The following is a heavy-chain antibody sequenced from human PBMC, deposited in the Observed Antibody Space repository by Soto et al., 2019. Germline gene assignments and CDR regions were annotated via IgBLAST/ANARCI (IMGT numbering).Heavy chain of an antibody. CDR2: ISGSGGSI. V-gene: IGHV3-23*01. CDR3: VRGFWKGDV. D-gene: IGHD1-1*01. J-gene: IGHJ6*04. Sequence: EVQLLESGGGLVQPGGSLRLSCAASGFTFSTYAMNWVRQAPGNGLEWVSAISGSGGSIHYADSVKGRFTNSRDNSKNTLYLQMISLRDEDSAVYHCVRGFWKGDVWGKGTTVTVSS. CDR1: GFTFSTYA.